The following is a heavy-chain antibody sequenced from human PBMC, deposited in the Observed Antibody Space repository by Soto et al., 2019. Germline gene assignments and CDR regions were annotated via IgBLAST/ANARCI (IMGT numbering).Heavy chain of an antibody. CDR1: GFTFNSYW. CDR2: IKQDGSEK. Sequence: PGGSLRLSCATSGFTFNSYWMTWVRQAPGKGLEWVANIKQDGSEKYYVDSVKGRFTISRDNGKKSLYLQMNSLRADDTAVYYCARPTSAYSIGWYNWLDPWGQGTMVTVYS. J-gene: IGHJ5*02. CDR3: ARPTSAYSIGWYNWLDP. V-gene: IGHV3-7*01. D-gene: IGHD6-19*01.